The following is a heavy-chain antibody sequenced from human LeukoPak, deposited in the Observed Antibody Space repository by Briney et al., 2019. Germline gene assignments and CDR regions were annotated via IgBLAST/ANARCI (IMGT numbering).Heavy chain of an antibody. D-gene: IGHD6-6*01. J-gene: IGHJ4*02. V-gene: IGHV4-34*01. CDR2: INHSGST. CDR1: GGSFSGYY. CDR3: ARTSSSSFHY. Sequence: SETLSLTCAVYGGSFSGYYWSWIRQPPGKGLAWIGEINHSGSTNYNPSLKSRVTISVDTSKNQFSLKLSSVTAADTAVYYCARTSSSSFHYWGQGTLVTVSS.